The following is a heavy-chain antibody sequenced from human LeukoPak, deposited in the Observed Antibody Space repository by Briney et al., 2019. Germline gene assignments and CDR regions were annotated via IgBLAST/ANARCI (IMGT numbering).Heavy chain of an antibody. CDR1: GYTFTSYD. CDR3: ARDIVGATGFDY. Sequence: ASVKVSCKASGYTFTSYDINWVRQATGQGLEWVGWMNPNSGNTGYAQKFQGRVTITRNTSISTAYMELSSLRSEDTAVYYCARDIVGATGFDYWGQGTLVTVSS. J-gene: IGHJ4*02. V-gene: IGHV1-8*03. D-gene: IGHD1-26*01. CDR2: MNPNSGNT.